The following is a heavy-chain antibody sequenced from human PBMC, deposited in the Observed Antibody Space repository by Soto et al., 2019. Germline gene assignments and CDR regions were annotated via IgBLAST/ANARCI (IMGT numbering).Heavy chain of an antibody. D-gene: IGHD2-2*01. Sequence: ASVKVSCKTSGYTFSNYGITWVRRAPGQPLEWLGWISLYSDGTNYAQKFQGRVSMTTDTSTTTAYMELRSLRSDDTAVYYCARVVPGAEAWFGPWGQGTLVTVSS. CDR1: GYTFSNYG. J-gene: IGHJ5*02. V-gene: IGHV1-18*01. CDR3: ARVVPGAEAWFGP. CDR2: ISLYSDGT.